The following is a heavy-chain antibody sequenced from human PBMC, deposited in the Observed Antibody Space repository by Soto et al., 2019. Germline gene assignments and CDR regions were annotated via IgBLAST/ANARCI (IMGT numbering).Heavy chain of an antibody. Sequence: SVKVSCKASGGTFGSHGIAWVRQAPGQGLEWMGGFIALLGTPTYAKKVQGRATITADESLTSSYLELRSLRSEDTGVYFCARGAMANFDYWGQGTVVTVSS. CDR2: FIALLGTP. D-gene: IGHD5-18*01. J-gene: IGHJ4*02. CDR3: ARGAMANFDY. CDR1: GGTFGSHG. V-gene: IGHV1-69*13.